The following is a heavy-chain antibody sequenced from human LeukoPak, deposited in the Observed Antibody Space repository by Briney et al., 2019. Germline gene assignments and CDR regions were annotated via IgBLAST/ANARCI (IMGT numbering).Heavy chain of an antibody. CDR1: GFTFSSYW. CDR3: ARGWRRFMSDGYNEYFQH. J-gene: IGHJ1*01. V-gene: IGHV3-48*04. Sequence: PGGSLRLSCAVSGFTFSSYWMSWVRQAPGKGLEWVSYISSSGSTIYYADSVKGRFTISRDNAKNSLYLQMNSLRAEDTAVYYCARGWRRFMSDGYNEYFQHWGQGTLVTVSS. D-gene: IGHD5-24*01. CDR2: ISSSGSTI.